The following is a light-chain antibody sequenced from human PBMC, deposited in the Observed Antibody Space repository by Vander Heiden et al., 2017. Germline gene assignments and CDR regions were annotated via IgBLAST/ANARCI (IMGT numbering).Light chain of an antibody. CDR3: QQRSNWPSYT. J-gene: IGKJ2*01. Sequence: ELVLTQSPATLSLSPGERATLSCRASQSVSSYLAWYQQKPGQAPRLLIYDASNSATGIPARFSGSGYGTDFTFTISSREPEDFAVYYCQQRSNWPSYTFGQGTKLEIK. CDR1: QSVSSY. V-gene: IGKV3-11*01. CDR2: DAS.